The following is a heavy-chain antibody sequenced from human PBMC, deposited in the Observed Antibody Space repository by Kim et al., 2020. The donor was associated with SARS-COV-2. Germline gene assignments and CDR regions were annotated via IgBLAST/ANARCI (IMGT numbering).Heavy chain of an antibody. J-gene: IGHJ4*02. Sequence: SPSFQGQVTIAADKSISTAYLQFRSRKASDTAMYYCARAPGRSGGYFDYWGRGTLVTVSS. CDR3: ARAPGRSGGYFDY. V-gene: IGHV5-51*01. D-gene: IGHD3-10*01.